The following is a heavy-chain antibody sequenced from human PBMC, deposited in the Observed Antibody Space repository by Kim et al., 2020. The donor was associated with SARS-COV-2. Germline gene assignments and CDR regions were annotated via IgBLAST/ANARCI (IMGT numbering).Heavy chain of an antibody. Sequence: ASVKVSCKASGYTFTSYYMHWVRQAPGQGLEWMGIINPSGGSTSYAQKFQGRVTMTRDTSTSTVYMELSSLRSEDTAVYYCARESRRYYGSGRGYFDYWGQGTLVTVSS. CDR2: INPSGGST. D-gene: IGHD3-10*01. CDR1: GYTFTSYY. CDR3: ARESRRYYGSGRGYFDY. J-gene: IGHJ4*02. V-gene: IGHV1-46*01.